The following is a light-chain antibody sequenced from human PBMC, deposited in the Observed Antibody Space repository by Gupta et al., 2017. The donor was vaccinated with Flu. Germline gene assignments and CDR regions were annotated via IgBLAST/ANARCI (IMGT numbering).Light chain of an antibody. CDR2: DVT. V-gene: IGLV2-14*03. CDR3: SSYTSTNDFVV. CDR1: YSDIGDYNY. J-gene: IGLJ2*01. Sequence: QSALTHPASVSGSPGQSITISCTGTYSDIGDYNYVSWYQQHPGKAPKLLIYDVTRRPSGISSRFSGSKSGYTASLTISGLQAEDEADYYCSSYTSTNDFVVFGGGTELTVL.